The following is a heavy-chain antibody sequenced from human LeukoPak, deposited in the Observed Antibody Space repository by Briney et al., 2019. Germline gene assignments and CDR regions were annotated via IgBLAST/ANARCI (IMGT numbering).Heavy chain of an antibody. D-gene: IGHD2-15*01. Sequence: AGRSLRLSCAASGFTFSSYAMHWVRQAPGKGLEWVAVISYDGSNKYYADSVKGRFTISRDNSKNTLYLQMNSLRAEDTAVYYCARSSPLCSGGSCYSLWGQGTLVTVSS. V-gene: IGHV3-30-3*01. CDR2: ISYDGSNK. CDR1: GFTFSSYA. J-gene: IGHJ4*02. CDR3: ARSSPLCSGGSCYSL.